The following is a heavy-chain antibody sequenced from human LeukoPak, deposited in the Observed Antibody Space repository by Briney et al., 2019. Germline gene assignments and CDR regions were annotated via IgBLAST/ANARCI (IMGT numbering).Heavy chain of an antibody. J-gene: IGHJ4*02. CDR3: AKDSLRTVPKASFDY. D-gene: IGHD2-2*01. CDR1: GFTFSNYG. Sequence: GGTLRLACSASGFTFSNYGMSWVRQAPGKGLEWVSGISSSGGSTYYADSVKGRFTISRDNPKNTLFLQMNSLRAEDRAVYYCAKDSLRTVPKASFDYWGQGILVTVSS. CDR2: ISSSGGST. V-gene: IGHV3-23*01.